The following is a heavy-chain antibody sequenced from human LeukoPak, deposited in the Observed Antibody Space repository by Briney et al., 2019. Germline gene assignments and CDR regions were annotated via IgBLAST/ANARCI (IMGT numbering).Heavy chain of an antibody. CDR3: TRPQMNSYGYYYYMDV. D-gene: IGHD5-18*01. CDR1: GFTFGDYA. Sequence: PGGSLRLSCAASGFTFGDYAMSWFRQAPGKGLEWVGFIRSKAYGGTTEYAASMKGRFTISRDDSKSIAYLQVNSLKTEDTAVYYCTRPQMNSYGYYYYMDVWGKGTTVTVSS. V-gene: IGHV3-49*03. CDR2: IRSKAYGGTT. J-gene: IGHJ6*03.